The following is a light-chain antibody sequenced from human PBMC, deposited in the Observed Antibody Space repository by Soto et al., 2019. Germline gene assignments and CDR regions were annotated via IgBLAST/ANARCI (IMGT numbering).Light chain of an antibody. V-gene: IGKV1-9*01. CDR3: QQLNSYPLT. CDR2: AAS. CDR1: QDITNY. Sequence: DIQMTQSPSSLSASVGDTVTITCQASQDITNYLNWYQQKPGKAPKLLIYAASTLQSGVPSRFSGSGSGTDFTLTISSLQPEDFATYYCQQLNSYPLTFGGGTKVDIK. J-gene: IGKJ4*01.